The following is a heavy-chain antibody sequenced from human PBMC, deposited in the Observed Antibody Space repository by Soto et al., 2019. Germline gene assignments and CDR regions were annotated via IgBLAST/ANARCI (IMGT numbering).Heavy chain of an antibody. V-gene: IGHV3-30*18. CDR2: ISYDGSNK. CDR3: AKDSAQDSFFIFGYFDY. CDR1: GFTFSSYG. D-gene: IGHD2-21*01. Sequence: PGGSLRLSCAASGFTFSSYGMHWVRQAPGKGLEWVAVISYDGSNKYYADSVKGRFTISRDNSKNTLYLQMNSLRAEDTAVYYCAKDSAQDSFFIFGYFDYWGQGTLVTVSS. J-gene: IGHJ4*02.